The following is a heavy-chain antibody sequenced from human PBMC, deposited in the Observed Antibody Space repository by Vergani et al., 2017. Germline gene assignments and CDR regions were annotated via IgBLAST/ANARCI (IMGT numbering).Heavy chain of an antibody. CDR1: GGSISGTNW. CDR2: IYHSGST. CDR3: ARASHCINCYSEGPNGPGYYYMDV. V-gene: IGHV4-4*03. J-gene: IGHJ6*03. Sequence: QVQLQESGPGLVKPPGTLSLTCAVSGGSISGTNWWSWVRQSPGKGLEWIGEIYHSGSTNYNPSPKSRVTISVDKSKNQFSLKLSSVTAADTAVYYCARASHCINCYSEGPNGPGYYYMDVWGKGTTVTVSS. D-gene: IGHD2-21*01.